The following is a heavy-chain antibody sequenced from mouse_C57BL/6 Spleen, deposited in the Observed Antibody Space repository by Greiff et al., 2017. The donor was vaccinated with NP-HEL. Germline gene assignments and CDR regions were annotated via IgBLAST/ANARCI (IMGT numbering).Heavy chain of an antibody. V-gene: IGHV1-82*01. CDR2: IYPGDGDT. D-gene: IGHD2-4*01. J-gene: IGHJ3*01. CDR3: AREGDDYAWFAY. Sequence: VQLQQSGPELVKPGASVKISCKASGYAFSSSWMNWVKQRPGKGLEWIGRIYPGDGDTNYNGKFKGKATLTADKSSSTAYMQLSSLTSEDSAVYFCAREGDDYAWFAYWGQGTLVTVSA. CDR1: GYAFSSSW.